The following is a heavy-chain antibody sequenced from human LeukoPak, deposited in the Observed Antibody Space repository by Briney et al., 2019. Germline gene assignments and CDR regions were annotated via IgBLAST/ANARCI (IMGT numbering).Heavy chain of an antibody. V-gene: IGHV3-73*01. CDR1: GFPFSDSA. D-gene: IGHD2-15*01. J-gene: IGHJ4*02. Sequence: PGGSLRLSCAAAGFPFSDSAIHWVRQASGKGLEGVGRIRSKVNRYATAYAASVKGRFTISRDDSKDTAYLQMNSLKTEDTAVYYCTRHGELGFCTGGSCYPGDYWGQGTLVTVSS. CDR3: TRHGELGFCTGGSCYPGDY. CDR2: IRSKVNRYAT.